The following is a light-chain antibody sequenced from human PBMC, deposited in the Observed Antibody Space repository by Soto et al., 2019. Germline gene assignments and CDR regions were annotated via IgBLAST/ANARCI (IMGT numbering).Light chain of an antibody. CDR2: DAS. Sequence: DIQMTKSPSTLPASVGDRVTITCRARQSISSWLAWYQQKSGKAPKLLIDDASSLESGVPSTFSGSGSGTEFSLTISSLQPDDFATYDCQQYNSYSPRTFGQGTKVEIK. CDR3: QQYNSYSPRT. J-gene: IGKJ1*01. V-gene: IGKV1-5*01. CDR1: QSISSW.